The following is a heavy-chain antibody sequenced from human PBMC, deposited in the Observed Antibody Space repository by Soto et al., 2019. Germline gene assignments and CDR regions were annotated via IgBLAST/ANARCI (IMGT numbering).Heavy chain of an antibody. V-gene: IGHV1-69*08. CDR1: GSTFSSYT. J-gene: IGHJ6*02. CDR3: ARRRYCGADCYSKFYYGMDV. Sequence: QVQLVQSGAEVRKPGSSVKVSCRASGSTFSSYTVNWVRQAPGQGLEWIGRIIPILGTTDYARRFKGRVTITADRSAKTADMELTSLTSEDTAVYYFARRRYCGADCYSKFYYGMDVWGQGTTVTVSS. D-gene: IGHD2-21*02. CDR2: IIPILGTT.